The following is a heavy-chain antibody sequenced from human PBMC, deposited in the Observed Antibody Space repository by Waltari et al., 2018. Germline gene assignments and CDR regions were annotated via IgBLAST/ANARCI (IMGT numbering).Heavy chain of an antibody. CDR1: GGSISSSSYY. D-gene: IGHD6-19*01. CDR2: IYYRGSH. J-gene: IGHJ5*02. CDR3: ARPGLGSSGWYEWFDP. V-gene: IGHV4-39*01. Sequence: QLQLQESGPGLVKPSETLSLTCTVSGGSISSSSYYWGWIRQPPGKGLEWIGSIYYRGSHYYNPSLKSRVTISVDTSKNQCSLKLSSVTAADTAVYYCARPGLGSSGWYEWFDPWGQGTLVTVSS.